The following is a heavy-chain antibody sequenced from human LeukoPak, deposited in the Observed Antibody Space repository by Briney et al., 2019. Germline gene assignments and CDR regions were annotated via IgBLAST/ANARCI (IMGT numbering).Heavy chain of an antibody. CDR3: ARVSPKAALPHFDY. CDR2: IYSGGST. V-gene: IGHV3-53*01. J-gene: IGHJ4*02. D-gene: IGHD6-6*01. CDR1: GFTVSSNY. Sequence: GGSLRLSCAASGFTVSSNYMSWVRQAPGKGLEWVSVIYSGGSTYYADSVKGRFTISRDNSKNTLYLQMNRLRAEDTAVYYCARVSPKAALPHFDYWGQGTLVTVSS.